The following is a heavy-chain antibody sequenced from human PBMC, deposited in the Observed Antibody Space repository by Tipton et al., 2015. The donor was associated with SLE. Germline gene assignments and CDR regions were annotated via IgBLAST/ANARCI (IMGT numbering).Heavy chain of an antibody. CDR2: IRSKANSYAT. CDR1: GFTFSGSA. CDR3: TRHSVHYYDTWDAFDI. D-gene: IGHD3-22*01. J-gene: IGHJ3*02. V-gene: IGHV3-73*01. Sequence: SLRLSCAASGFTFSGSAMHWVRQASGKGLEWVGRIRSKANSYATAYAASVKGRFTISRDDSKNTAYLQMNSLKTEDTAVYYCTRHSVHYYDTWDAFDIWGQGTMVTVSS.